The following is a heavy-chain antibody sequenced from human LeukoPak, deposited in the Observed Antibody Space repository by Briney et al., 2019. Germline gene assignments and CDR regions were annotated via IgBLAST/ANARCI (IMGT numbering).Heavy chain of an antibody. CDR1: GFTFSTYE. J-gene: IGHJ6*03. D-gene: IGHD4-17*01. CDR2: ISTSGSSI. V-gene: IGHV3-48*03. Sequence: GGPLRLPCAASGFTFSTYEINWVRQAPGKGLEWLSHISTSGSSIHYADSVKGRFTISRDNAKNSLYLQMNSLRVEDTAVYYCARDATTELGTVYMDVWGKGTTVTISS. CDR3: ARDATTELGTVYMDV.